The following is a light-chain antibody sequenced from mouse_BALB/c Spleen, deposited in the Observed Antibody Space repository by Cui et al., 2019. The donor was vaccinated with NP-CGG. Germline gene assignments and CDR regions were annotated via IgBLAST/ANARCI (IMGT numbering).Light chain of an antibody. Sequence: QAVVTQESVLTTSPGETVTLTCRSSTGAVTTSNYANWVQEKPDHLFTGLIGGTNNRVPGVPARFSGSLIGDKAALIITGVQTEDEAIYFCALWYSNHWVFGGGTKLTVL. J-gene: IGLJ1*01. V-gene: IGLV1*01. CDR3: ALWYSNHWV. CDR2: GTN. CDR1: TGAVTTSNY.